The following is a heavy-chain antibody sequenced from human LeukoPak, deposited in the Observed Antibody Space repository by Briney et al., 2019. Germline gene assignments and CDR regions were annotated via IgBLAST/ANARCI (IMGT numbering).Heavy chain of an antibody. Sequence: GGSLRLSCAASGFTFTSCAMGWVRQAPGEGLEWVSTISNSGGSTYYADSVRGRFTIPRDNSKNTLSLHMNSLRAEDTAVYFCAKHRTTVLTDFDYWGQGTLVTVSS. CDR3: AKHRTTVLTDFDY. J-gene: IGHJ4*02. CDR2: ISNSGGST. CDR1: GFTFTSCA. V-gene: IGHV3-23*01. D-gene: IGHD4-23*01.